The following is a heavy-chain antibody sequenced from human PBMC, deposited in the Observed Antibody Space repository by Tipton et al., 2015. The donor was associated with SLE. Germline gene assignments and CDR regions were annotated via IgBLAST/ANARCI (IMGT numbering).Heavy chain of an antibody. CDR1: GGSISSGSYY. CDR3: ARVKDYYENWFDP. CDR2: IYTSGST. D-gene: IGHD3-22*01. J-gene: IGHJ5*02. Sequence: TLSLTCTVSGGSISSGSYYWSWIRQPAGKGLEWIGYIYTSGSTNYNPSLKSRVTISVDTSKNQFSLKLSSVTAADTAVYYCARVKDYYENWFDPWGQGTLVTVSS. V-gene: IGHV4-61*09.